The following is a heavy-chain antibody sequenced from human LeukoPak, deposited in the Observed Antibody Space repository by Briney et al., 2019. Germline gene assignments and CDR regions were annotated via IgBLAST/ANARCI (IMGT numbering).Heavy chain of an antibody. CDR1: GGSISSYY. D-gene: IGHD6-13*01. J-gene: IGHJ4*02. V-gene: IGHV4-59*08. Sequence: PSETLSLTCTVSGGSISSYYWSWIRQPPGKGLEWIGYIYYSGSTNYNPSLKSRVTISVATSKNQFSLKLSSVTAADTAVHYCARQGGRESSSGYRGGPEWVLDYWGQGTLVTVPP. CDR3: ARQGGRESSSGYRGGPEWVLDY. CDR2: IYYSGST.